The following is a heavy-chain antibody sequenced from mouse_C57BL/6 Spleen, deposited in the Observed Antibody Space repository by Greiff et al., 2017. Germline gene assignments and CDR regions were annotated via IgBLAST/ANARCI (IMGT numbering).Heavy chain of an antibody. V-gene: IGHV1-55*01. J-gene: IGHJ2*01. Sequence: VQLQQPGAELVKPGASVQMSCKASGYTFTSYWITWVKQRPGQGLEWIGDIYPGSGSTNYNEKFKSKATLTVDTSSSTAYMQLSSLTSEDSAVYYCARGGYYYGSARDYFDYWGQGTTLTVSS. CDR1: GYTFTSYW. CDR2: IYPGSGST. D-gene: IGHD1-1*01. CDR3: ARGGYYYGSARDYFDY.